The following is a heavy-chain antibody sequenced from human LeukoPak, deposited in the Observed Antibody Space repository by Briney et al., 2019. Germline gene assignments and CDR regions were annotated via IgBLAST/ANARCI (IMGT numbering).Heavy chain of an antibody. Sequence: GGSLRLSCAASGFTFSSYSMNWVRQAPGKGLEWVSSISSSSSYIYYADSVKGRFTISRDNAKNSLYLQMNSLRAEDTAVYYCAREAAAGTWYYYGMDVWGQGTTVTVSS. D-gene: IGHD6-13*01. CDR1: GFTFSSYS. CDR2: ISSSSSYI. V-gene: IGHV3-21*01. CDR3: AREAAAGTWYYYGMDV. J-gene: IGHJ6*02.